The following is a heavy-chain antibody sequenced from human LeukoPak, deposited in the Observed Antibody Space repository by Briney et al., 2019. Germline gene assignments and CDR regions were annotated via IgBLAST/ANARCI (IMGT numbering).Heavy chain of an antibody. V-gene: IGHV4-34*01. J-gene: IGHJ4*02. D-gene: IGHD2-21*02. CDR1: GGSFSGYY. CDR3: ARDAFCLNGVCYSGRYDY. Sequence: SETLSLTCAAHGGSFSGYYWTWIRQSPGKGVEWIGEVNSRGSANYNPSLTSRVTISVDTSKNQFSLRLTSVTAADAGVYYCARDAFCLNGVCYSGRYDYWGQGILVSVSS. CDR2: VNSRGSA.